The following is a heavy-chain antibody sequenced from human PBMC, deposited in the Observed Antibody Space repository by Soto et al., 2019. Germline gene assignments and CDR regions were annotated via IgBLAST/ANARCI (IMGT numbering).Heavy chain of an antibody. D-gene: IGHD3-3*01. J-gene: IGHJ4*02. CDR2: INAGNGNT. Sequence: QVQLVQSGAEVKKPGASVKVSCKASGYTFTSYAMHWVRQAPGQRLEWMGWINAGNGNTKYSQKFQGRVTITRETSASTAYMELSSLRSDDTAVYYCARTSGYYFYDYWGQGTLVTVSS. V-gene: IGHV1-3*01. CDR3: ARTSGYYFYDY. CDR1: GYTFTSYA.